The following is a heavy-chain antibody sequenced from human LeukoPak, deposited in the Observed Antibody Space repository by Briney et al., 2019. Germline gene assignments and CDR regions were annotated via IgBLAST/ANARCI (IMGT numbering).Heavy chain of an antibody. Sequence: PGRSLRLSCAASGFTFSSYGMHWVRQAPGKGLEWVAVISYDGSNKSYADSVKGRFTISRDNSKNTLYLQMNSLRNEDTAVYYCARDAGPPTPDRQPGLFDYWGQGTLVTVSS. CDR2: ISYDGSNK. CDR1: GFTFSSYG. J-gene: IGHJ4*02. V-gene: IGHV3-30*03. CDR3: ARDAGPPTPDRQPGLFDY. D-gene: IGHD1-1*01.